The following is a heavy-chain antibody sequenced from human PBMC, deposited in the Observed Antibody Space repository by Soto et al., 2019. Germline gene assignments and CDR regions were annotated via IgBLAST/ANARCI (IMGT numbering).Heavy chain of an antibody. CDR2: INHSGST. V-gene: IGHV4-34*01. CDR1: GGSFSGYD. Sequence: SETLSLTCAVYGGSFSGYDWSWIRQPPGKGLEWVGEINHSGSTNYNPSLKSRVTISVNTSKNQFSLKRSSVTAADTAVYYCARGAYPSDAFDIWGQGTMVNVSS. D-gene: IGHD2-21*01. J-gene: IGHJ3*02. CDR3: ARGAYPSDAFDI.